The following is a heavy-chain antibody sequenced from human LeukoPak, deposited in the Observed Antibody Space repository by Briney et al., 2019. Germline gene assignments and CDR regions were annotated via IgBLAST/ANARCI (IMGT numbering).Heavy chain of an antibody. Sequence: SETLSLTCTVSGGYISITSYYWGWIRQPPGKGLEWIGSMYSSGSTYYNPSLKSRVTISVDTSKNQFSLKLSSVTAADTAVYYCARRLFKIAVAGHYDSWGQGTLVTVSS. J-gene: IGHJ4*02. V-gene: IGHV4-39*07. CDR1: GGYISITSYY. CDR2: MYSSGST. CDR3: ARRLFKIAVAGHYDS. D-gene: IGHD6-19*01.